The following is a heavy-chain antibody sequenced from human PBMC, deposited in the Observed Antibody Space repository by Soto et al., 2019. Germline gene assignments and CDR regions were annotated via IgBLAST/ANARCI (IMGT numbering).Heavy chain of an antibody. CDR1: SGSISSSNG. Sequence: QVQLQESGPGLVKPSGTLSLTCAVSSGSISSSNGWGWVRQPPGRGLGWIGEICHSGSTNYNPSLKMQAPISVDKSKTQFSLKLSSVTAADTAVYYCARVTFVLMVDAKTSDYYYYYMDVWGKGTTVTVSS. CDR3: ARVTFVLMVDAKTSDYYYYYMDV. CDR2: ICHSGST. D-gene: IGHD2-8*01. J-gene: IGHJ6*03. V-gene: IGHV4-4*02.